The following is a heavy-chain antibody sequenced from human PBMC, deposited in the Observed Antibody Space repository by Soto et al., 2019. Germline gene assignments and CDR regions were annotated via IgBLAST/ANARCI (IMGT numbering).Heavy chain of an antibody. Sequence: GGSLRLSCAAPGFTFSSYAMSWVRQAPGKGLEWVSAISGSGGSTYYADSVKGRFTISRDNSKNTLYLQMNSLRAGDTAVYYCAKDRVLRFLEWLFYYWGQGTLVTVSS. CDR1: GFTFSSYA. V-gene: IGHV3-23*01. D-gene: IGHD3-3*01. CDR3: AKDRVLRFLEWLFYY. J-gene: IGHJ4*02. CDR2: ISGSGGST.